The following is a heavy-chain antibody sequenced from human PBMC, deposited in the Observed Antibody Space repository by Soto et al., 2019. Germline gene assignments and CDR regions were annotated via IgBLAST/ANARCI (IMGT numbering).Heavy chain of an antibody. Sequence: QVHLVQSGGGVFQAGNSLRLSCTAFGLTFPSSSFHWVRKAPGKGLEWVAVISENGDRQYSTESVRGRFLISRDSSKNTVYLQMNSLRPEDTGVYFCARRLATTVSALGYWGQGALVTVSS. CDR1: GLTFPSSS. V-gene: IGHV3-30-3*01. J-gene: IGHJ4*02. CDR3: ARRLATTVSALGY. D-gene: IGHD4-17*01. CDR2: ISENGDRQ.